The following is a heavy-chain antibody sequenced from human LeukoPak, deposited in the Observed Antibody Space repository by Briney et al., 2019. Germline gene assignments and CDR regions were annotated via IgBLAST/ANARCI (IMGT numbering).Heavy chain of an antibody. CDR1: GGSVSSGSYY. CDR3: ARATPQWTLEMATIHPFDY. J-gene: IGHJ4*02. D-gene: IGHD5-24*01. CDR2: IYYSGST. V-gene: IGHV4-61*01. Sequence: PAETLSLTCTVSGGSVSSGSYYWSWIRQPPGKGLEWIGYIYYSGSTNYNPSLKSRVTISVDTSKNQFSLKLSSVTAADTAVYYCARATPQWTLEMATIHPFDYWGQGTLVTVSS.